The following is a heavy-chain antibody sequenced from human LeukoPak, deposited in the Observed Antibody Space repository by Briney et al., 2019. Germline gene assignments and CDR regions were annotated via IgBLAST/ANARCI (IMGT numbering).Heavy chain of an antibody. CDR3: ARELGPHYDFWSGPPYYYYYMDV. Sequence: SETLSLTCTVSGGSISSGNYYWSWIRQPPGNGLEWIGYIYYSGSTNYNPSLKSRVTISVDTSKNHFSLKLSSVTAADTAVYYCARELGPHYDFWSGPPYYYYYMDVWGKGTTVTVSS. J-gene: IGHJ6*03. V-gene: IGHV4-61*03. CDR2: IYYSGST. D-gene: IGHD3-3*01. CDR1: GGSISSGNYY.